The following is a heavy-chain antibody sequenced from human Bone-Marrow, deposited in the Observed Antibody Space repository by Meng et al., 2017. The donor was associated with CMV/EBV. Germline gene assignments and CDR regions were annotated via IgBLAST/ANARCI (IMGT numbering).Heavy chain of an antibody. V-gene: IGHV1-69*10. Sequence: SVNVSCKASGGTFSSYAISWVRQAPGQGLEWMGGIIPILGIANYAQKFQGRVTITADKSTSAAYMELGSLRSEDTAVYYCAGAGRYGYGRNGIFDYGGQETLVPSPQ. CDR2: IIPILGIA. CDR3: AGAGRYGYGRNGIFDY. CDR1: GGTFSSYA. J-gene: IGHJ4*02. D-gene: IGHD5-18*01.